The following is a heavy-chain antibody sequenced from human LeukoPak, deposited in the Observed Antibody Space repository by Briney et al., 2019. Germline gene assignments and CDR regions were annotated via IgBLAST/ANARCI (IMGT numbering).Heavy chain of an antibody. CDR1: GYTLTSYG. Sequence: ASVKVSCKASGYTLTSYGIYWVRQAPGQGLEGMGWISADNGNTNYAQKLQGRVTMTTDTSTSTAYMELSRLRSDDTAVYYCARDGYKNFDYWGQGTLVTVSS. J-gene: IGHJ4*02. D-gene: IGHD5-24*01. CDR3: ARDGYKNFDY. CDR2: ISADNGNT. V-gene: IGHV1-18*01.